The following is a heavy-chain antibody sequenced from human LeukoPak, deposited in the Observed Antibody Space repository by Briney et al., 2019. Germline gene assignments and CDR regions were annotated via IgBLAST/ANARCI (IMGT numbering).Heavy chain of an antibody. CDR3: ARERVPWIQLWLGYFDS. D-gene: IGHD5-18*01. CDR1: GFTFSNYA. CDR2: IDSTGTT. V-gene: IGHV3-23*01. J-gene: IGHJ4*02. Sequence: GGSLRLSCAASGFTFSNYAMSWVRQAPGKGLEWVSAIDSTGTTYYTDSVKGRFTISRDNSKNTLYLQMNSLRVEDTAVYYCARERVPWIQLWLGYFDSWGQGTLVTVSS.